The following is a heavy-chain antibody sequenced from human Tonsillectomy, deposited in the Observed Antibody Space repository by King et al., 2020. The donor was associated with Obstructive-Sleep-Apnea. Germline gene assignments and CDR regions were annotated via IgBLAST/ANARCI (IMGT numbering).Heavy chain of an antibody. J-gene: IGHJ2*01. Sequence: LQLQESGPGLVKPSETLSLTCTVSGGSISSYYWSWIRQPPGKGLEWIGYIYYSGSTNYNPSLKSRVTISVATSKNQFSLKLSSVTAADTAVYYCARRKRGDWYFDLWGRGTLVTVSS. CDR1: GGSISSYY. CDR2: IYYSGST. V-gene: IGHV4-59*08. CDR3: ARRKRGDWYFDL. D-gene: IGHD3-10*01.